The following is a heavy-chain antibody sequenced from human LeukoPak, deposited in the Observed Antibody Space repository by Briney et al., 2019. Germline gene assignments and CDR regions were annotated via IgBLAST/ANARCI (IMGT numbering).Heavy chain of an antibody. Sequence: AASVKGSCKASGYTFTGYYMHWVRQAPGQGLEWMGWINPNSGGTNYAQKFQGRVTMTRDTSISTAYMELSRLRSDDTAVYYCARTNAEIAAPAWDFDYWGQGTLVTVSS. J-gene: IGHJ4*02. V-gene: IGHV1-2*02. CDR1: GYTFTGYY. CDR2: INPNSGGT. CDR3: ARTNAEIAAPAWDFDY. D-gene: IGHD6-13*01.